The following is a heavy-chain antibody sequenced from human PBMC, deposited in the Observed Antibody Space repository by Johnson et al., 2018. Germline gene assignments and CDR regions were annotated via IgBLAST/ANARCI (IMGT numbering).Heavy chain of an antibody. CDR1: GFTFSSYS. Sequence: EVQLVESGGGLVKPGGSLRLSCAASGFTFSSYSMNWVRQAPGKGLEWVSSISSSSSYIYYADSVKGRFTISRDNAKNSLYLQKNSLRAEDTAVYYCAGITMVREGDYYYYGMDVWGQGTTVTVSS. CDR2: ISSSSSYI. D-gene: IGHD3-10*01. J-gene: IGHJ6*02. CDR3: AGITMVREGDYYYYGMDV. V-gene: IGHV3-21*01.